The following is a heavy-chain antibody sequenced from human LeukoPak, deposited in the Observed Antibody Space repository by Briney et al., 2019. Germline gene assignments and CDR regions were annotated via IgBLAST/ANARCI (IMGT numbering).Heavy chain of an antibody. V-gene: IGHV3-9*01. D-gene: IGHD5-24*01. CDR1: GFTFDDYA. Sequence: GGSLRLSCAASGFTFDDYAMHWVRQAPGKGLEWVSGISWNSGSIGYADSVKGRFTISRDNAKNSLYLQMNSLRAEDTALYYCAKDGDGYNSYFDYWGQGTLVTVSS. CDR2: ISWNSGSI. CDR3: AKDGDGYNSYFDY. J-gene: IGHJ4*02.